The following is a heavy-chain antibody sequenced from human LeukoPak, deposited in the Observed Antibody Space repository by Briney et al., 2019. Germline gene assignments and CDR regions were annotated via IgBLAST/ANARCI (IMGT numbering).Heavy chain of an antibody. J-gene: IGHJ4*02. D-gene: IGHD3-9*01. CDR2: IYTSGST. V-gene: IGHV4-61*02. CDR1: GGSISSGSYY. CDR3: AQKTAYDILTGYYKGGFAD. Sequence: PSQTLSLTCTVSGGSISSGSYYWSWIRQPSGKGLEWIGRIYTSGSTNYNPSLKSRDTISVDTSKNQFSLKLSSVTAADTVVYYCAQKTAYDILTGYYKGGFADWGQGTLVTVSS.